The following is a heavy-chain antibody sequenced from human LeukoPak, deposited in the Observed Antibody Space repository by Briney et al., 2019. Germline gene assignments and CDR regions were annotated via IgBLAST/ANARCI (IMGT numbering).Heavy chain of an antibody. D-gene: IGHD6-19*01. J-gene: IGHJ4*02. V-gene: IGHV3-33*01. CDR1: GFTFSSYG. CDR3: ARDAYYSSGWQPDFDY. CDR2: IWYDGSNK. Sequence: GGSLRLSCAASGFTFSSYGMHWVRQAPGKGLEWVAVIWYDGSNKYYADSVKGRFTISRDNSKNTLYLQMNSLRAEDTAVYYCARDAYYSSGWQPDFDYWGQGTLVTVSS.